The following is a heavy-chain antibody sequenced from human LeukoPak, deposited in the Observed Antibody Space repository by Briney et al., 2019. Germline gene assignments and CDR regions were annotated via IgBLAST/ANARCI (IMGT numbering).Heavy chain of an antibody. J-gene: IGHJ6*03. CDR3: ARGSITTYYYYYMDV. CDR2: ISSSGSTI. D-gene: IGHD3-10*01. CDR1: GFTFSNYG. Sequence: GGSLRLSCADSGFTFSNYGMHWIRQAPGKGLEWVSYISSSGSTIYYADSVKGRFTISRDNAKNSLYLQMNSLRAEDTAVYYCARGSITTYYYYYMDVWGKGTTVTVSS. V-gene: IGHV3-48*04.